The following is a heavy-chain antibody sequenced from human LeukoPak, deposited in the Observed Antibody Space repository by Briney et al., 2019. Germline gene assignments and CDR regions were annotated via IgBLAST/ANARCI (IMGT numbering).Heavy chain of an antibody. CDR1: GFTFSSYA. Sequence: PGGSLRLSCAASGFTFSSYAMHWVRQAPGKGLQWVANIKQDGSEKYYVDSVKGRFTISRDNAKNSLYLQMNSLRAEDTAVYYCAREIVPTFFDYYYGMDVWGQGTTVTVSS. CDR2: IKQDGSEK. D-gene: IGHD2/OR15-2a*01. V-gene: IGHV3-7*01. CDR3: AREIVPTFFDYYYGMDV. J-gene: IGHJ6*02.